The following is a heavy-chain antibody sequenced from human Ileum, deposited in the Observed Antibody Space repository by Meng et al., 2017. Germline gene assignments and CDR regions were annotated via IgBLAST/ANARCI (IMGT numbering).Heavy chain of an antibody. Sequence: VHWKRSGQGWGKPSGTLSVTWAVSGVSISSAIWWGWVRQPPGKGLEWIGEIFQSGSTNYNPSLKSRVSISVDKSKNHLSLSLSSVTAADTAVYYCAKAAAYNLDIWGQGALVTVSS. D-gene: IGHD1-14*01. V-gene: IGHV4-4*02. J-gene: IGHJ4*02. CDR3: AKAAAYNLDI. CDR1: GVSISSAIW. CDR2: IFQSGST.